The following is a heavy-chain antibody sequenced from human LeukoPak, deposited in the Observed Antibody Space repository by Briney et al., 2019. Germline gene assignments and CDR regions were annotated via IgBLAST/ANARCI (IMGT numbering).Heavy chain of an antibody. D-gene: IGHD1-14*01. CDR1: GFTFSSFW. CDR3: VRIIYFDY. Sequence: GGSLRLSCAASGFTFSSFWMSWIRQAPGKGLEWVANIKEDGREKYYVDSVKGRFTISRDNSKNTLHLQMNSLRAEDTAVYYCVRIIYFDYWGQGTLVTVSS. J-gene: IGHJ4*02. CDR2: IKEDGREK. V-gene: IGHV3-7*03.